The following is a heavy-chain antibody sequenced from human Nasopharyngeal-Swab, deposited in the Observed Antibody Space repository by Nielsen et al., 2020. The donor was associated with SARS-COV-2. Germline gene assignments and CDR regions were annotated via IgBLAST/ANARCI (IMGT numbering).Heavy chain of an antibody. Sequence: GGSLRLSYAASGFTFSDYYMSWIRQAPGRGLEWVSYISSSSSYTNYADSVKGRFTISRDNAKNSLYLQMNSLRAEDTAVYYCAREYSGSYLGVDYWGQGTLVTVSS. D-gene: IGHD1-26*01. CDR2: ISSSSSYT. V-gene: IGHV3-11*06. J-gene: IGHJ4*02. CDR3: AREYSGSYLGVDY. CDR1: GFTFSDYY.